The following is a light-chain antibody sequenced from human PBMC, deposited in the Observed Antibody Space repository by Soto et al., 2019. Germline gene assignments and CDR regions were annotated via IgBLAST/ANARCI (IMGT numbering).Light chain of an antibody. CDR3: CSYAGSFSVI. CDR2: VDS. V-gene: IGLV2-23*01. Sequence: QSALTQPASVSGSPGQSITISCTGTHSDVGSYNLVSWYQQHPGKAPKLIIYVDSKRPSGVSNRFSGSKSGYTASLTISGLEAEDEADYYCCSYAGSFSVIFGGGTKLTVL. J-gene: IGLJ2*01. CDR1: HSDVGSYNL.